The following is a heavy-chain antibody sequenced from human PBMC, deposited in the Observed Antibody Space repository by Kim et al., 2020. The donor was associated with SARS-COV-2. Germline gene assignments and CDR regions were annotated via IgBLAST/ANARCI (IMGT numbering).Heavy chain of an antibody. J-gene: IGHJ4*02. D-gene: IGHD4-17*01. CDR3: ARVYGDYDYYFDY. Sequence: LDSMKSRFTISRDNAKNSLYLQMNSLRAEDTAVYYCARVYGDYDYYFDYWGQGTLVTVSS. V-gene: IGHV3-7*04.